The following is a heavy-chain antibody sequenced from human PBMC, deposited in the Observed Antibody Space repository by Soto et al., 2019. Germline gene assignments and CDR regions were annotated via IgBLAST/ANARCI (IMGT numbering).Heavy chain of an antibody. CDR3: ATDGAGNSDDDH. CDR1: GYTFTSYG. V-gene: IGHV1-18*01. CDR2: VSAYNGNT. J-gene: IGHJ5*02. D-gene: IGHD4-4*01. Sequence: SSVKDTCKASGYTFTSYGISWVRQAPGQGLEWMGWVSAYNGNTNYAQKLQGRVTMTTDTSTSTAYMDLRSLRSDDKAVYYCATDGAGNSDDDHWGQGTLVTVSS.